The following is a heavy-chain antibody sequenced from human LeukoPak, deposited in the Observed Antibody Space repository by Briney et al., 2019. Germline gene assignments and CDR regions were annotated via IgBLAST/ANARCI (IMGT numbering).Heavy chain of an antibody. J-gene: IGHJ4*02. CDR1: GYSFTSNY. CDR2: IYPRDGST. Sequence: ASVKVSCKASGYSFTSNYIHWVRQAPGQGLEWMGMIYPRDGSTSYAQKFQGRVTVTRDTSTSTVHMELSGLRSEDTAVYYCARGPPNWGYDYWGPGTLVTVSS. D-gene: IGHD7-27*01. CDR3: ARGPPNWGYDY. V-gene: IGHV1-46*01.